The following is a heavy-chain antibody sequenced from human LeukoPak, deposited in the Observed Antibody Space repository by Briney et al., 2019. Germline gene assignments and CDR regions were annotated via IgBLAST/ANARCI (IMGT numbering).Heavy chain of an antibody. CDR2: IYTSGST. V-gene: IGHV4-61*02. CDR3: AILPHYGSGSYRDY. D-gene: IGHD3-10*01. CDR1: GGSISSSSYY. J-gene: IGHJ4*02. Sequence: SETLSLTCTVSGGSISSSSYYWGWIRQPAGKGLEWIGRIYTSGSTNYNPSLKSRVTISVDTSKNQFSLKLSSVTAADTAVYYCAILPHYGSGSYRDYWGQETLVTVSS.